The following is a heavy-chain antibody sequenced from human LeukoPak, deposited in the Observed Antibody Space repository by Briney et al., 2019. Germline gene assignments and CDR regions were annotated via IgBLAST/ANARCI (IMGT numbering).Heavy chain of an antibody. CDR1: VYTFTRYY. D-gene: IGHD3-22*01. CDR3: ARNKWNYYDSSGYYFFDY. CDR2: INPSGGST. V-gene: IGHV1-46*01. J-gene: IGHJ4*02. Sequence: ASVKVSCKASVYTFTRYYMHWVRQAPGQGLEWMGIINPSGGSTSYAQKFQGRVTMTMDTSTSTVYMELSSLRPEDTAVYYCARNKWNYYDSSGYYFFDYWGQGALVTVSS.